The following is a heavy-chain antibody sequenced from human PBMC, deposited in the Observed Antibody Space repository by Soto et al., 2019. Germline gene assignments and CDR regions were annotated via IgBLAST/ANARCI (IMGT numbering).Heavy chain of an antibody. CDR2: IAFDGSQE. D-gene: IGHD2-21*02. CDR1: GFSFNTSG. J-gene: IGHJ6*02. V-gene: IGHV3-30*03. CDR3: ATKVRVTNYLYYGMDV. Sequence: GGSLRLSCAASGFSFNTSGMHWFRQAPGKGLEWVAVIAFDGSQEFYGDSVRGRFTISRDNSKNTLFLQMKSLTPEDTAVYYCATKVRVTNYLYYGMDVWGQGTTVTVSS.